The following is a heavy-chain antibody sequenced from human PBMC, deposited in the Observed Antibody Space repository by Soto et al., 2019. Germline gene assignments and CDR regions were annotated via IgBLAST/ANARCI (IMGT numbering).Heavy chain of an antibody. Sequence: QLQLQESGPGLVKPSETLSLTCTVSGGSISSSSYYWGWIRQPPGKGLEWIGSMYYSGSTYYNPSPKRRVTVSVNPYNNQFSRKVSSVTAADTAVYYCARLLTPPRWDGIDVLGQGTTVTVSS. J-gene: IGHJ6*02. V-gene: IGHV4-39*01. D-gene: IGHD6-13*01. CDR3: ARLLTPPRWDGIDV. CDR1: GGSISSSSYY. CDR2: MYYSGST.